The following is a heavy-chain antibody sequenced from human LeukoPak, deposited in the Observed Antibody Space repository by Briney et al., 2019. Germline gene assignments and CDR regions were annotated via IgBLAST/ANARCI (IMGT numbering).Heavy chain of an antibody. Sequence: GGSLRLSCAASGFTFSSFDMSWVRQAPGKGLGWVSVITAGGDSTYYADSVKGRFTISRDNSKNTLYLQMNSLRAEDAAVYYCAKTLGAIPYNWFESWGQGTPVTVSA. CDR3: AKTLGAIPYNWFES. CDR1: GFTFSSFD. CDR2: ITAGGDST. V-gene: IGHV3-23*01. J-gene: IGHJ5*01. D-gene: IGHD1-26*01.